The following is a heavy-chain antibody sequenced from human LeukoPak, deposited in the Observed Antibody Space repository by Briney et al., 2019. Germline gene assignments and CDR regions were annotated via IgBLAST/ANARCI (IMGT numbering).Heavy chain of an antibody. CDR3: ARGYEDYSAYDV. J-gene: IGHJ4*02. D-gene: IGHD4-17*01. V-gene: IGHV4-59*12. CDR2: IYYSGST. CDR1: GGSISSYY. Sequence: PSETLSLTCTVSGGSISSYYWSWIRQPPGKGLEWIGYIYYSGSTNYNPSLSSRVTISEDTSKNRFSLKLTSVTAADTAVYFCARGYEDYSAYDVWGQGILVTVSS.